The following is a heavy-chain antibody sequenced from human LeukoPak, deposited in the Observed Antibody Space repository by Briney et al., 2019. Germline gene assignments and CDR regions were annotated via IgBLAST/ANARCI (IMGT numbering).Heavy chain of an antibody. CDR2: INPIFGRA. CDR1: GCTFTSYD. V-gene: IGHV1-69*06. CDR3: ARAQYYDVWSGIPWYYYYYMDV. J-gene: IGHJ6*03. Sequence: ASVKVSCKASGCTFTSYDINWVRQAPGQGLEWMGGINPIFGRANYAQKFQGRVTITADTSTSTAYMELSRLRSDDTAVYYCARAQYYDVWSGIPWYYYYYMDVWGKGTTVTVSS. D-gene: IGHD3-3*01.